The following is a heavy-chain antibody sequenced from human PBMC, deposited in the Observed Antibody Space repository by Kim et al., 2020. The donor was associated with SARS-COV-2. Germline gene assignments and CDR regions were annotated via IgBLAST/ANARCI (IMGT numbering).Heavy chain of an antibody. V-gene: IGHV4-4*02. CDR3: ARDGVAAGSYDY. J-gene: IGHJ4*02. Sequence: SETLSLTCAVSGGSLSNSNWWTWVRQPPGKGLGWIGEIYDTDNSNFNPSHKSRGTISMDKAKNEFSLRLTSVTAAAAAVYYCARDGVAAGSYDYWGQGILVTVSS. CDR2: IYDTDNS. CDR1: GGSLSNSNW. D-gene: IGHD3-3*01.